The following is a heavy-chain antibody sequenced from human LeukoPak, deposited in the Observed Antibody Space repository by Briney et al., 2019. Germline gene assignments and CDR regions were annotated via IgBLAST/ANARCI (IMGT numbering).Heavy chain of an antibody. CDR2: INHSGST. D-gene: IGHD3-10*01. CDR3: ARGLAYYYGSGSYYTLEP. J-gene: IGHJ5*02. CDR1: GGSFSGYY. Sequence: PSETLSLTCAVYGGSFSGYYWSWIRQPPGKGLGWIGEINHSGSTNYNPSLKSRVTISVDTSKNQFSLKLSSVTAADTAVYYCARGLAYYYGSGSYYTLEPWGQGTLVTVSS. V-gene: IGHV4-34*01.